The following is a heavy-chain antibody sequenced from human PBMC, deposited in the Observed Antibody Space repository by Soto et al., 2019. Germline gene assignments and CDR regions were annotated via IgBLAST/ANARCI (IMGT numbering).Heavy chain of an antibody. V-gene: IGHV3-21*01. CDR3: ARPPTYYYGSGTGAFDI. CDR2: ISSSSSYI. CDR1: GFTFSSYS. D-gene: IGHD3-10*01. Sequence: GGSLRLSCAASGFTFSSYSMNWVRQAPGKGLEWVSSISSSSSYIYYADSVKGRFTISRDNAKNSLYLQMNSLRAEDTAVYYCARPPTYYYGSGTGAFDIWGQGTMVTVSS. J-gene: IGHJ3*02.